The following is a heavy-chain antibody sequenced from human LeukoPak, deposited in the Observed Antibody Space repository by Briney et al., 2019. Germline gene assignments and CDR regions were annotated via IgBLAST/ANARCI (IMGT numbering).Heavy chain of an antibody. V-gene: IGHV3-7*01. Sequence: PGGSLRLSCVASELIFSDFCMTWVRHSRGKGLEWVATIKKDGSEKYYVDSVKGRFTISRDNAENTLYLHMSSLRAEDTAVYYCTRGGRYTSYYWQYWGLGTLVTVSS. CDR3: TRGGRYTSYYWQY. CDR2: IKKDGSEK. J-gene: IGHJ4*02. D-gene: IGHD1-26*01. CDR1: ELIFSDFC.